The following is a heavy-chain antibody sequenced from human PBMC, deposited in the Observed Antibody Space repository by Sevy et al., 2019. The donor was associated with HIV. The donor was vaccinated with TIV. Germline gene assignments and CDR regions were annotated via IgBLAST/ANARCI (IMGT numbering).Heavy chain of an antibody. D-gene: IGHD2-21*02. J-gene: IGHJ3*02. V-gene: IGHV3-23*01. CDR2: ISGSGGST. CDR1: GFTFSSYA. Sequence: GGSLRLSCAASGFTFSSYAMSWVRQAPGKGLEWVSAISGSGGSTYYADSVKGRFTISRDHSKNTLYLQMNSLRAEDTAVYYCARYCGGDCYLNDAFDIWGQGTMVTVSS. CDR3: ARYCGGDCYLNDAFDI.